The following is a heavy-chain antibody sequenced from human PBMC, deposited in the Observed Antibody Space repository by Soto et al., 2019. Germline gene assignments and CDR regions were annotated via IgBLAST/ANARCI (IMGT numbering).Heavy chain of an antibody. CDR3: ARDSTGGGNSDYYYYYYVMDV. D-gene: IGHD4-4*01. CDR2: ISYDGSNK. J-gene: IGHJ6*02. Sequence: GGSLRLSCAASGFTFSSYAMHWVRQAPGKGLEWVAVISYDGSNKYYADSVKGRFTISRDNSKNTLYLQMNSLRAEDTAVYYCARDSTGGGNSDYYYYYYVMDVRGQRSTVTVSS. V-gene: IGHV3-30-3*01. CDR1: GFTFSSYA.